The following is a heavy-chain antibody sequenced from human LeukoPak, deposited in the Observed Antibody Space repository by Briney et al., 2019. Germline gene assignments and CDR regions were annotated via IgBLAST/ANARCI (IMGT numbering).Heavy chain of an antibody. CDR3: AREYYGSGSYYDGYYPDY. D-gene: IGHD3-10*01. CDR2: IIPAFGTT. V-gene: IGHV1-69*06. CDR1: GDTFNSYA. Sequence: ASVKVSCKASGDTFNSYAVAWVRQAPGQGLEWMGLIIPAFGTTHYAQKFQGRVTITSDRSTTTAYMELGSLTSEDTAVYYCAREYYGSGSYYDGYYPDYWGQGTLVTVSS. J-gene: IGHJ4*02.